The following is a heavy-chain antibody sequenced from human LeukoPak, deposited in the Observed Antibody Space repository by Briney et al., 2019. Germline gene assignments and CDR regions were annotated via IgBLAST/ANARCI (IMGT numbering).Heavy chain of an antibody. J-gene: IGHJ6*03. D-gene: IGHD1-26*01. Sequence: GGSLRLSCAASGFTFSSYEMNWVRQAPGKGLEWVSYISSSGSAIYDADSVKGRFTISRDNARNSLYLQMNSLRVEDTAVYYCARDPYSGNYGDYYYYYMDVWGKGTTVTISS. CDR3: ARDPYSGNYGDYYYYYMDV. CDR2: ISSSGSAI. V-gene: IGHV3-48*03. CDR1: GFTFSSYE.